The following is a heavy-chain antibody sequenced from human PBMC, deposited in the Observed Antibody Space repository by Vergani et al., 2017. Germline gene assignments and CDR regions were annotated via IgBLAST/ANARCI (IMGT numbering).Heavy chain of an antibody. V-gene: IGHV4-39*01. J-gene: IGHJ1*01. CDR3: TRHGRSGWAGYFHH. CDR2: IYYTGTT. Sequence: QLQLQESGPGLVKPSETLSLTCTVSGGSINSRSDYWGWIRQPPGKGLEWIGTIYYTGTTYYNEAHKSRLTISVDTSKNQFSLNLTSVTAADTAVYYCTRHGRSGWAGYFHHWGQGTMVTAS. CDR1: GGSINSRSDY. D-gene: IGHD6-19*01.